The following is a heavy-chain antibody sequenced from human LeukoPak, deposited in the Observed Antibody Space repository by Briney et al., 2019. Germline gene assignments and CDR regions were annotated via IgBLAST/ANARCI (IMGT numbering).Heavy chain of an antibody. CDR1: GYTFTSYG. D-gene: IGHD2-2*03. V-gene: IGHV1-18*01. J-gene: IGHJ5*02. Sequence: ASVKVSXKASGYTFTSYGISWVRQAPGQGLEWIGWISAYNGNTNYAQKLQGRVTMTTDTSTSTAYMELRSLRSDDTAVYYCARVYGYCSSTSCYQFDPWGQGTLVTVSS. CDR3: ARVYGYCSSTSCYQFDP. CDR2: ISAYNGNT.